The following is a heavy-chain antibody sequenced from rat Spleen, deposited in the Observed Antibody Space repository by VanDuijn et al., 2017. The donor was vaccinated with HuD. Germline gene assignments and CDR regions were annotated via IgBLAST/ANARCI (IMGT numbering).Heavy chain of an antibody. CDR3: ARSWERRVPNWFAY. J-gene: IGHJ3*01. D-gene: IGHD1-11*01. CDR2: ISTGGTTT. V-gene: IGHV5-27*01. Sequence: EVQLVESGGGLVQPGRSLKLSCAASGRTFSDYYMAWVRQAPTKGLEWVAYISTGGTTTYYRDSVKGRFTVSRDNANSTLYLQMDSLRSEDTATYYCARSWERRVPNWFAYWGQGTLVTVSS. CDR1: GRTFSDYY.